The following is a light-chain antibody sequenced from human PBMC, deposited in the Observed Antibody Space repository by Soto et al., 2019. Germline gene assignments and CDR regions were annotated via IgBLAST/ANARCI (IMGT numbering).Light chain of an antibody. CDR1: QNLLHSNGRNY. Sequence: EIVMTQSPLSLPVTPGEPASISCRSSQNLLHSNGRNYLDWYLQKPGQSPQLLIYLGSNRASGVPDRFSGSGSGTDFTLKISRTEAEDVGVYYCMQVLQTPHTFGQRTNLEIK. CDR2: LGS. CDR3: MQVLQTPHT. J-gene: IGKJ2*01. V-gene: IGKV2-28*01.